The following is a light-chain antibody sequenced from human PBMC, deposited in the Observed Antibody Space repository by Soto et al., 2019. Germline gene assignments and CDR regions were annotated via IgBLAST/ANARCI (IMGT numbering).Light chain of an antibody. Sequence: EMVMTQSPATLSVSPGDGATLSCRASQSVGSNLAWFQQKLGQAPRLLIYVASTRATGIPARFSGSGSGTEVTLTISSLQSEDFAFYYCQQYYNWPRTFGQGTKLEIK. J-gene: IGKJ2*01. CDR2: VAS. CDR1: QSVGSN. CDR3: QQYYNWPRT. V-gene: IGKV3-15*01.